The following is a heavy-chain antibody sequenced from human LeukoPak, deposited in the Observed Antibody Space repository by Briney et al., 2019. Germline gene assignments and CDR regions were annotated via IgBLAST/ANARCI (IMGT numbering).Heavy chain of an antibody. CDR3: STDYSGSGSYPDAFYI. D-gene: IGHD3-10*01. V-gene: IGHV3-15*01. CDR2: IKSKIVSGTT. J-gene: IGHJ3*02. CDR1: GFTFSNAW. Sequence: GGSLRLSCAASGFTFSNAWMNWVRQAPGKGLEWVGRIKSKIVSGTTDYAAPVKGRFTISRDDSKNTLYLQMNSLKTEDTAVYYCSTDYSGSGSYPDAFYIWGPGIMVTVSS.